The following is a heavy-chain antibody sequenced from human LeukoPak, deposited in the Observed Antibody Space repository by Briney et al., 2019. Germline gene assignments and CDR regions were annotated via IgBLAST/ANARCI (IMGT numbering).Heavy chain of an antibody. CDR1: GFTVSSNY. Sequence: GGSLRLSCAAPGFTVSSNYMSWVRQAPGKGLEWVSVIYSDGSTYYADSVKGRFTTSRDNSKNTLFLQMSSLRAEDTAVYYCVDLWFRIKVVSWGQGTMVTVSS. J-gene: IGHJ3*01. V-gene: IGHV3-53*05. CDR2: IYSDGST. CDR3: VDLWFRIKVVS. D-gene: IGHD2-21*01.